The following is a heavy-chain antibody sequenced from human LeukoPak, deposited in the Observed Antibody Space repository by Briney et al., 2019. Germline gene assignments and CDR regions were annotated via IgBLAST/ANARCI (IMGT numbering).Heavy chain of an antibody. CDR1: GFTFSSYG. J-gene: IGHJ4*02. D-gene: IGHD6-19*01. V-gene: IGHV3-33*03. CDR3: AGGSGWVFDH. CDR2: IWYDGSNK. Sequence: GGSLRLSCAASGFTFSSYGMHWVRQAPGKGLEWVAVIWYDGSNKYYADSVKGRFTISRDNAKNSLYLQMNSLRAEDTAVYYCAGGSGWVFDHWGQGTLVTVSS.